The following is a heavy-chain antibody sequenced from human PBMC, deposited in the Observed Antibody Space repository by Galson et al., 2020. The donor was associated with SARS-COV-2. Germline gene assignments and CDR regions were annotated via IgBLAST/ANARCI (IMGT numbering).Heavy chain of an antibody. CDR2: IYWDDDK. J-gene: IGHJ4*02. D-gene: IGHD5-18*01. V-gene: IGHV2-5*02. CDR3: AHHPYTAMAALYFDY. CDR1: GFSLSTSGVG. Sequence: SGPTLVKPTQTLTLTCTFSGFSLSTSGVGVGWIRQPPGKALEWLALIYWDDDKRYSPSLKSRLTITKDTSKNQVVLTMTNMDPVDTATYYCAHHPYTAMAALYFDYWGQGTLVTVSS.